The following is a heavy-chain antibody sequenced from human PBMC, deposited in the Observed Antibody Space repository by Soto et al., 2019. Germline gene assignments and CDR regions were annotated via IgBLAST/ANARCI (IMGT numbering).Heavy chain of an antibody. CDR3: AKGYCSGGRCYIFDY. CDR1: GFTFTNYA. V-gene: IGHV3-23*01. CDR2: ISASGGST. J-gene: IGHJ4*02. Sequence: GGSLRLSCAASGFTFTNYATSWVRQAPVKGLEWVSSISASGGSTYYADSVKGRFTISRDNSKNTLYLQMSSLRAEDTAVYYCAKGYCSGGRCYIFDYWGQGTLVTVSS. D-gene: IGHD2-15*01.